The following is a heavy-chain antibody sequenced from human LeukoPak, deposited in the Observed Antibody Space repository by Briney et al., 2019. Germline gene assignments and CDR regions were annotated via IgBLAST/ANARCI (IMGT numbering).Heavy chain of an antibody. CDR3: ARIEWERLGRAFDI. V-gene: IGHV3-53*01. CDR1: GFTFSSYS. J-gene: IGHJ3*02. Sequence: GESLRLSCAASGFTFSSYSMNWVRQAPGKGLEWVSSIYNTGATHYAESVKGRFTISRDNSKNTLFLQMNSLRAEDMAVYYCARIEWERLGRAFDIWGQGTMVTVSS. D-gene: IGHD1-26*01. CDR2: IYNTGAT.